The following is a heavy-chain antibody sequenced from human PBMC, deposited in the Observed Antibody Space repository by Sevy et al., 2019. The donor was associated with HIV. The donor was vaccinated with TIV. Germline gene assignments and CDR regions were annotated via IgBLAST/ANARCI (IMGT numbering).Heavy chain of an antibody. Sequence: GGSLRLSCAASGFTFSDSCMTWVRQGPGKGLEWVANINQAGSDKYYMDSVRGRFTISRDNAKNSLYLQMNSLRVEDTALYYCAGGGFLSRYWGQGSLVTVSS. CDR1: GFTFSDSC. CDR2: INQAGSDK. CDR3: AGGGFLSRY. J-gene: IGHJ4*02. D-gene: IGHD2-15*01. V-gene: IGHV3-7*01.